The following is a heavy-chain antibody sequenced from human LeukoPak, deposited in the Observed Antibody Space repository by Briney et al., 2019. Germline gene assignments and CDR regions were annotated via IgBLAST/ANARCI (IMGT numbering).Heavy chain of an antibody. CDR3: AGIGTSVVVAATPVDY. D-gene: IGHD2-15*01. J-gene: IGHJ4*02. CDR1: GYSFTSYW. Sequence: GESLKISCKGSGYSFTSYWIGWVRQMPGKGLEWMGIIYPGDSDTRYSPSFQGQVTISADKSISTAYLQWSSLKASDTAMYYCAGIGTSVVVAATPVDYWGQGTLVTVSS. V-gene: IGHV5-51*03. CDR2: IYPGDSDT.